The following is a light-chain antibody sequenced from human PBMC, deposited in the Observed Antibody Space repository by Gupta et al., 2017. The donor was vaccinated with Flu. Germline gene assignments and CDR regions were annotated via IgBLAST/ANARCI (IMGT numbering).Light chain of an antibody. CDR1: SSNIGKNY. V-gene: IGLV1-51*02. J-gene: IGLJ3*02. Sequence: TVTISCSGGSSNIGKNYVSWYQQLPGTAPKLLIYENDKRPSGIPDRFSGSKSGTSATLGITGLQTGDEADYYCGTWDDSLYTVLFGGGTKLTVL. CDR2: END. CDR3: GTWDDSLYTVL.